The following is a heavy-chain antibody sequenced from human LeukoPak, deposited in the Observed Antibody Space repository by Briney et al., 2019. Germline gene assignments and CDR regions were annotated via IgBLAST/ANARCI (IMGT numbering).Heavy chain of an antibody. CDR2: ISSDSSYI. Sequence: GGSLRLSCAASGFTFSSYAMSWVRQAPGKGLEWVASISSDSSYIDYADSVKGRFTISRDNAKNSLFLKTDTLRGDDTGIYYCARDPNVLGITPYYFDFWGQGTLVTVSS. D-gene: IGHD3-10*02. V-gene: IGHV3-21*01. J-gene: IGHJ4*02. CDR3: ARDPNVLGITPYYFDF. CDR1: GFTFSSYA.